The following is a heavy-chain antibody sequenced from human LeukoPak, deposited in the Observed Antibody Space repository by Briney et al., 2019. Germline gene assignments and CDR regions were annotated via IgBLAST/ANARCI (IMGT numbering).Heavy chain of an antibody. CDR2: IIPIFGTA. D-gene: IGHD1-1*01. J-gene: IGHJ6*02. V-gene: IGHV1-69*13. Sequence: GASVKVSCKASGGTFSSYAISWVRQAPGQGLEWMGGIIPIFGTANYAQKFQGRVTITADESTSTAYMELSSLRSEDTAVYYCARNWNGPLYYYGMDVWGQGTTVTVSS. CDR3: ARNWNGPLYYYGMDV. CDR1: GGTFSSYA.